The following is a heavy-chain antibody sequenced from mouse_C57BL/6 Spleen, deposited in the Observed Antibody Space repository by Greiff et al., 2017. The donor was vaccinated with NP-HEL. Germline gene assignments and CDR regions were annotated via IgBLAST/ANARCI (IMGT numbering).Heavy chain of an antibody. CDR2: IDPSDSYT. CDR3: ARGGPGYFDY. CDR1: GYTFTSYW. J-gene: IGHJ2*01. Sequence: VQLQQPGAELVKPGASVKLSCKASGYTFTSYWMQWVKQRPGQGLEWIGEIDPSDSYTNYNQKFKGKATLTVDTSSSTAYMQLSSLTSEDSAVYYCARGGPGYFDYWGQGTTLTVSS. D-gene: IGHD3-3*01. V-gene: IGHV1-50*01.